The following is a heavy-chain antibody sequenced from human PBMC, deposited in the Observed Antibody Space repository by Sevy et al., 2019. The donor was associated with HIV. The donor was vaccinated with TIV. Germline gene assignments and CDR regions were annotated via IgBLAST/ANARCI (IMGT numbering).Heavy chain of an antibody. Sequence: SETLSLTCIVSGDSISSSSYYWGWIRQPPGKGLEWIASISYSGNTYYNPSLKSRTTMSIDTSKNQFFLTLNSLTAPAAAVYYCARSNPYYDFWSGYMTSGYFDFWGPGTLVTVSS. CDR3: ARSNPYYDFWSGYMTSGYFDF. CDR2: ISYSGNT. CDR1: GDSISSSSYY. V-gene: IGHV4-39*01. D-gene: IGHD3-3*01. J-gene: IGHJ4*02.